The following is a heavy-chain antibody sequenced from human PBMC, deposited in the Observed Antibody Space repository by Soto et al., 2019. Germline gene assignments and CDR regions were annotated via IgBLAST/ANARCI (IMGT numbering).Heavy chain of an antibody. CDR2: IWYDGTNK. V-gene: IGHV3-33*01. CDR1: GFTFSSYG. D-gene: IGHD6-13*01. CDR3: ARDRGAVAGTRYYYGMDV. J-gene: IGHJ6*02. Sequence: QVQLVESGGGVVQPGRSLRLSCAASGFTFSSYGMHWVRQAPGKRLEWVAVIWYDGTNKYYADSVKGRFTISRDNSKNTLYLQMNSLRAEDTAVYYCARDRGAVAGTRYYYGMDVWGQGTTVTVSS.